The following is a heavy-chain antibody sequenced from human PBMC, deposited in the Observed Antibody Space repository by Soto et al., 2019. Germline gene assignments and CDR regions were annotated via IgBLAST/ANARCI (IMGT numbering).Heavy chain of an antibody. CDR3: ARGLPYVSSGYFFDY. Sequence: QVQLVESGGGVVQPGRSLRLSCAASGFTFSSYGMHWVRQAPGKGLEWVALVSYHGTNKYYGDSVNGRFTISRDNSKNTLYLQMNSLRAEDTAVYYCARGLPYVSSGYFFDYWGQGTLITVSS. J-gene: IGHJ4*02. CDR1: GFTFSSYG. D-gene: IGHD3-22*01. CDR2: VSYHGTNK. V-gene: IGHV3-30*03.